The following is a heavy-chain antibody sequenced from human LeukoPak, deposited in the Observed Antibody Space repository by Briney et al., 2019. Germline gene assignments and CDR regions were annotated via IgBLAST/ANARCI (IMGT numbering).Heavy chain of an antibody. Sequence: PGGSLRLSCAASGFTFTSYPMTWVRQAPGQGLEWVSAISGSGVSTYYADSVKGRFTSSRDNTKNTVYLQIISLSAEDTAEYYGAKVTPGIAVAGAFDYWGQGTLVTVSS. V-gene: IGHV3-23*01. CDR3: AKVTPGIAVAGAFDY. D-gene: IGHD6-19*01. CDR2: ISGSGVST. J-gene: IGHJ4*02. CDR1: GFTFTSYP.